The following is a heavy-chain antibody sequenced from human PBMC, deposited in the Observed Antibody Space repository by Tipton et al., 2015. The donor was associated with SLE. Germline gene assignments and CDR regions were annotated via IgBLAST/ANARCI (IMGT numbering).Heavy chain of an antibody. Sequence: TLSLTCAVSGDSISSGHWWSWVRQPPGKGLEWIGYVSYSGSTNYNPSLKSRVTISIDTSKKHISLKLSSVTAADTAVYYCASAVVVLVGGYFDHWGLGALVTVSS. CDR2: VSYSGST. CDR3: ASAVVVLVGGYFDH. J-gene: IGHJ4*02. CDR1: GDSISSGHW. V-gene: IGHV4-4*02. D-gene: IGHD2-15*01.